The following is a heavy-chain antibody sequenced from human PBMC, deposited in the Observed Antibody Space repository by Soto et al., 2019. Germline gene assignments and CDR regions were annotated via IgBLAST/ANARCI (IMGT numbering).Heavy chain of an antibody. CDR3: ARRAGTTNSLGY. V-gene: IGHV1-8*01. CDR1: GYTFTSYD. CDR2: MNPNSGNT. Sequence: QVQLVQSGAEVKKPGASVKVSCKASGYTFTSYDINWVRQATGQGLEWMGWMNPNSGNTGYAQKFQGRXXMXRXXSISPAYMELSSLRSEDTAVYYCARRAGTTNSLGYWGQGTLVTVSS. D-gene: IGHD1-1*01. J-gene: IGHJ4*02.